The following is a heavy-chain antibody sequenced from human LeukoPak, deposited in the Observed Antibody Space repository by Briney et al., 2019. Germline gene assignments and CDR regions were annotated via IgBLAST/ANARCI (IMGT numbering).Heavy chain of an antibody. V-gene: IGHV4-59*01. Sequence: SETLSLTCAVYGGSFSSYYWSWIRQPPGKGLEWIGYISYTGNTSHNPSLKSRVTISVDTSKNQFSLKLSSVTAADTAVYYCARLYYDTSGYSTPHLGWFDPWGQGTLVTVSS. CDR2: ISYTGNT. D-gene: IGHD3-22*01. CDR1: GGSFSSYY. J-gene: IGHJ5*02. CDR3: ARLYYDTSGYSTPHLGWFDP.